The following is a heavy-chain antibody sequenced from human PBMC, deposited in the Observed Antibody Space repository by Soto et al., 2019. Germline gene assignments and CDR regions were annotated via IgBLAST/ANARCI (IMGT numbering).Heavy chain of an antibody. CDR3: ARGYPQYYDFWSGYQTSYYYYGMDV. V-gene: IGHV4-30-4*01. Sequence: PSETLSLTCTVSGGSISSGDYYWSWIRQPPGKGLEWIGYIYYSGSTYYNPSLKSRVTISVDTSKNQFSLKLSSVTAADTAVYYCARGYPQYYDFWSGYQTSYYYYGMDVWGQGTTVTVSS. J-gene: IGHJ6*02. CDR2: IYYSGST. D-gene: IGHD3-3*01. CDR1: GGSISSGDYY.